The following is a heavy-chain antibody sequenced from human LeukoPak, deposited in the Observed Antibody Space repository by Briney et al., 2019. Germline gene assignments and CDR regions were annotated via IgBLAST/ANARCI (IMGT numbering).Heavy chain of an antibody. Sequence: SVKVSCKASGGTFSSYAISWVRQAPGQGLEWMGGIIPIFGTANYAQKFQGRVTITADESTSTAYMELSSLRSEDTAVYYCASSLIVVVPAARGLGDWGQGTLVTVYS. D-gene: IGHD2-2*01. J-gene: IGHJ4*02. CDR2: IIPIFGTA. CDR1: GGTFSSYA. V-gene: IGHV1-69*13. CDR3: ASSLIVVVPAARGLGD.